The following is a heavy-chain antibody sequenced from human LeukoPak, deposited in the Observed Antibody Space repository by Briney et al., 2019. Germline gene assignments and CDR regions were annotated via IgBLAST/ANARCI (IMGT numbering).Heavy chain of an antibody. CDR1: GFTFSRYG. CDR2: IRYDGNNK. V-gene: IGHV3-30*02. Sequence: PGGSLRLSCAASGFTFSRYGMHWVRQAPGKGLEWVAFIRYDGNNKYYADSVKGRFTISRDNSKNTLYLQMNSLRTEDTAVYYCAKVLLAGPRETMDRGVLDYWGQGTLVTVSS. D-gene: IGHD3-10*01. CDR3: AKVLLAGPRETMDRGVLDY. J-gene: IGHJ4*02.